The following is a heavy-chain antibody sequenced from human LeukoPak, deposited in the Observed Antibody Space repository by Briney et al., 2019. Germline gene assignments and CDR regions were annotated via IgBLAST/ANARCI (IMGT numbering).Heavy chain of an antibody. Sequence: PGGSLRLSCAGSGFIFSSHWMIWVRQAPGKGLEWVASIKQDGSEKYYVDSVKGRFTISRDNTKSSMYLEMNSLRAEDTAVYYCVRYRDGEYDFWGQGTWVTLSS. D-gene: IGHD4-17*01. V-gene: IGHV3-7*01. CDR2: IKQDGSEK. CDR1: GFIFSSHW. CDR3: VRYRDGEYDF. J-gene: IGHJ4*02.